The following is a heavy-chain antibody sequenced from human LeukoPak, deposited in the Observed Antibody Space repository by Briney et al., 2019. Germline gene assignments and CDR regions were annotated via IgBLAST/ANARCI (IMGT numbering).Heavy chain of an antibody. D-gene: IGHD5-24*01. CDR2: ISAYNGNT. CDR3: ARDKDVMATIPYDY. J-gene: IGHJ4*02. CDR1: GYTFTSYG. V-gene: IGHV1-18*01. Sequence: ASVKVSCKASGYTFTSYGISWVRQAPGQGLEWIGWISAYNGNTNYAQKLQGRVTMTTDTSTSTAYMELRSLRSDDTAVYYCARDKDVMATIPYDYWGQGTLVTVSS.